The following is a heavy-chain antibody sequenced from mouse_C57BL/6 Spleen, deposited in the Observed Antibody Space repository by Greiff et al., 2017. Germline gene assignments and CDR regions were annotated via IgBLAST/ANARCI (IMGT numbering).Heavy chain of an antibody. J-gene: IGHJ4*01. CDR3: ARSDYYGSSYDYAIDY. CDR1: GYTFTGYW. Sequence: QVQLQQSGAELMKPGASVKLSCKATGYTFTGYWIEWVKQRPGPGLEWIGEILPGSGSTNYNEKFKGKATFTADTSSNTAYMQLSSLTTEDSAIYYCARSDYYGSSYDYAIDYWGQGTSVTVSS. D-gene: IGHD1-1*01. CDR2: ILPGSGST. V-gene: IGHV1-9*01.